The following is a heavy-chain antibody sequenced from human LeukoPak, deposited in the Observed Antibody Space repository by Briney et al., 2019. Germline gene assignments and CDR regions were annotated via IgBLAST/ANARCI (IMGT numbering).Heavy chain of an antibody. V-gene: IGHV3-15*01. Sequence: GGSLRLSCAASGFTFSNAWMSWVRQAPGKGLEWVGRIKSKTDGGTTDYAAPVKGRFTISRDDSKNTLYLQVNSLKTEDTAVYYCTTDSSGWYSLDYWGQGTLVTVSS. CDR2: IKSKTDGGTT. CDR1: GFTFSNAW. D-gene: IGHD6-19*01. CDR3: TTDSSGWYSLDY. J-gene: IGHJ4*02.